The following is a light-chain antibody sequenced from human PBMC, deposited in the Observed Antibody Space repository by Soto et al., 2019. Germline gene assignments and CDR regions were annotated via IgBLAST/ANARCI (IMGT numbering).Light chain of an antibody. J-gene: IGKJ5*01. V-gene: IGKV3-11*01. CDR3: QQRSNWPIT. CDR1: QSVSSY. Sequence: EIVMTQSPATLSVSPGERATLSCRASQSVSSYLAWYQQKPGQAPRLLIYDAFNRATGIPARFSGSGSGTDFTLTISSLEPADFAVYYCQQRSNWPITFGQGTRLEIK. CDR2: DAF.